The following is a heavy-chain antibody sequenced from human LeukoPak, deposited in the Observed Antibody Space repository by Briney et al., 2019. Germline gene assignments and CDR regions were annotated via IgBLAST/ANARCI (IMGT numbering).Heavy chain of an antibody. D-gene: IGHD6-13*01. V-gene: IGHV4-39*07. CDR1: TFSSYW. Sequence: TFSSYWMSWVRQPPGKGLEWIGSIYYSGSTYYNPSLKSRVTISVDTSKNQFSLKLSSVTAADTAVYYCASLIAAAGEYYFDYWGQGTPVTVSS. J-gene: IGHJ4*02. CDR3: ASLIAAAGEYYFDY. CDR2: IYYSGST.